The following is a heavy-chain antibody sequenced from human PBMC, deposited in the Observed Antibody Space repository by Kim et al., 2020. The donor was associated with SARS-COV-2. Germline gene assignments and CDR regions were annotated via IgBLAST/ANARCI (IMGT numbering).Heavy chain of an antibody. Sequence: GGSLRLSCAASGFTFSSYWMHWVRQAPGKGLVWVSRINSDGSSTSYADSVKGRFTISRDNAKNTLYLQMNSLRAEDTAVYYCAREKGYSYGLDAFDIWGQGTMVTVSS. D-gene: IGHD5-18*01. CDR2: INSDGSST. J-gene: IGHJ3*02. V-gene: IGHV3-74*01. CDR1: GFTFSSYW. CDR3: AREKGYSYGLDAFDI.